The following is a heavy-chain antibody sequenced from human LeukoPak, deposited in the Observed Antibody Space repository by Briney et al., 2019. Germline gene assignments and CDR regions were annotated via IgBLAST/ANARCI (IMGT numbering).Heavy chain of an antibody. V-gene: IGHV3-21*01. CDR2: ISSSSSYI. CDR1: GFTFSSYS. CDR3: ARGPSSSWYRGYYFDY. Sequence: GGSLRLSCAASGFTFSSYSMNWVRQAPGKGLEWVSSISSSSSYIYYADSVKGRFTVSRDNAKNSLYLQMNSLRAEDTAVYYCARGPSSSWYRGYYFDYWGQGTLITVSS. D-gene: IGHD6-13*01. J-gene: IGHJ4*02.